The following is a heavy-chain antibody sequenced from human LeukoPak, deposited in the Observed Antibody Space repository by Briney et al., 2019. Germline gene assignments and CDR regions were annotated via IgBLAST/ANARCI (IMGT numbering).Heavy chain of an antibody. J-gene: IGHJ4*02. V-gene: IGHV3-48*01. CDR2: ISSSSSTI. D-gene: IGHD6-6*01. Sequence: GGSLRLSCAASGFTFSSYWMSWVRQAPGKGLEWVSYISSSSSTIYYADSVKGRFTISRDNAKNSLYLQMNSLRAEDTAVYYCARDLRVSSPDRGQGTLVTVSS. CDR1: GFTFSSYW. CDR3: ARDLRVSSPD.